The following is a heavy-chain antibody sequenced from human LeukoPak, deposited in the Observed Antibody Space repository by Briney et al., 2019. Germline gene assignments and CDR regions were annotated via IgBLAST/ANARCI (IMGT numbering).Heavy chain of an antibody. CDR1: GFTFSSYA. Sequence: GGSLRLSCAASGFTFSSYAMSWVRQAPGKGLEWVSAISGSGGSTYYADSVKGRFTISRDNSKNTLYLQMNSLRAEDTAVYYCARDISQYGVFVGNDYWGQGTLVTVSS. CDR2: ISGSGGST. CDR3: ARDISQYGVFVGNDY. V-gene: IGHV3-23*01. J-gene: IGHJ4*02. D-gene: IGHD2-8*01.